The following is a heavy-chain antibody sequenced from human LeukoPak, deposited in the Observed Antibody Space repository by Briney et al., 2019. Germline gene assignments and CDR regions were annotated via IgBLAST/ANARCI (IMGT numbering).Heavy chain of an antibody. D-gene: IGHD2-15*01. CDR3: ARDRAAPPYYFDY. CDR1: GGSISSSSYY. V-gene: IGHV4-61*01. Sequence: PSETLSLTCTVSGGSISSSSYYWGWIRQPPGKGLEWIGYIYYSGSTNYNPSLKSRVTISVDTSKNQFSLKLSSVTAADTAVYYCARDRAAPPYYFDYWGQGTLVTVSS. CDR2: IYYSGST. J-gene: IGHJ4*02.